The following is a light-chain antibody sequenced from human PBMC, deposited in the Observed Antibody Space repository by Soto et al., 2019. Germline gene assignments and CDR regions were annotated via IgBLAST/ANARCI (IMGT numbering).Light chain of an antibody. J-gene: IGKJ5*01. CDR3: QQRFNWQVT. Sequence: EIVLTQSPVTLSLPPGERATLSCRASQSINNYLAWYQQKPGQAPRLLIYDASNRATGIPARFSGSGSGTDFTLTISSLEPEDFAVYYCQQRFNWQVTFGQGTRLEIK. CDR2: DAS. CDR1: QSINNY. V-gene: IGKV3-11*01.